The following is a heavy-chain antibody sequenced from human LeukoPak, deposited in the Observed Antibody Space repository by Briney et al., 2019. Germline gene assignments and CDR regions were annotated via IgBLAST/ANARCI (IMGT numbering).Heavy chain of an antibody. V-gene: IGHV4-4*07. D-gene: IGHD3-10*01. J-gene: IGHJ6*03. CDR2: IYTSGST. Sequence: SETLSLTCTVSGISISSYYWSWIRQPAGKGLEWIGRIYTSGSTNYNPSLKSRVTMSVDTSKNQFSLKLTSVTAADTAVYYCARVGGSGSYGPSFYYYYMDVWGKGTTVTVSS. CDR1: GISISSYY. CDR3: ARVGGSGSYGPSFYYYYMDV.